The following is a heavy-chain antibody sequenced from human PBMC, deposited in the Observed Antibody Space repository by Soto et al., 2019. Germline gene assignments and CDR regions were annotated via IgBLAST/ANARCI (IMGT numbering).Heavy chain of an antibody. V-gene: IGHV4-39*01. D-gene: IGHD3-22*01. Sequence: QLQESGPGLVKPSETLSLTCTVSGVSFTSTNYFWGWIRQPPGKGLEWIGYMYYNGNTFYSPSLKSRVTMSVDTSKRQFSLDLSSVTAADTAMYYCARLQIYDSRAAPTPIFHPWGLGAMVTVSS. J-gene: IGHJ1*01. CDR3: ARLQIYDSRAAPTPIFHP. CDR1: GVSFTSTNYF. CDR2: MYYNGNT.